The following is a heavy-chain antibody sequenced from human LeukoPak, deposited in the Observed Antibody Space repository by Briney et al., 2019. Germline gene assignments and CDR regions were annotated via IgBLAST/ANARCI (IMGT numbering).Heavy chain of an antibody. V-gene: IGHV3-23*01. D-gene: IGHD3-9*01. CDR2: ISGSGGST. Sequence: GGSASLSCAASGFTFSSYAMSWVRQAPGKGLEWVSAISGSGGSTYYADSVKGWYTISRKDSKNTLYLQMNSLRAEDTAVYYCAKGQGGGYDILTGYLYDAFDFWGQGTMVTVSS. J-gene: IGHJ3*01. CDR1: GFTFSSYA. CDR3: AKGQGGGYDILTGYLYDAFDF.